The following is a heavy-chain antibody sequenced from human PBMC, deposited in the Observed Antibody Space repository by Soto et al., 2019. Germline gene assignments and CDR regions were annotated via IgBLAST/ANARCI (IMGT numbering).Heavy chain of an antibody. CDR2: MNPNSGNT. Sequence: ASVKVSCKASGYTFTSYDINWVRQATGQGLEWMGWMNPNSGNTGYAQKFQGRATMTRNTSISTAYMELSSLRSEDTAVYYCARSMSESSSWYMDYYYGMDVWGQGTTVTVSS. D-gene: IGHD6-13*01. CDR3: ARSMSESSSWYMDYYYGMDV. V-gene: IGHV1-8*01. J-gene: IGHJ6*02. CDR1: GYTFTSYD.